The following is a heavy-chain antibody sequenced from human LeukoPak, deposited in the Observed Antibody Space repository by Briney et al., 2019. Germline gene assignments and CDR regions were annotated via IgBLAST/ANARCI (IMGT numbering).Heavy chain of an antibody. J-gene: IGHJ4*02. CDR1: GFTFSGCG. CDR3: GKDLYSYGSYFDY. Sequence: GGSLRLSCAASGFTFSGCGMHWVRQAPGKGLEWVAFIWYDGRDKYYADSVKGRFTISRDNSKNSLYLQMNSLRAEDTALYYCGKDLYSYGSYFDYLGQGTLVTVSS. CDR2: IWYDGRDK. D-gene: IGHD5-18*01. V-gene: IGHV3-30*02.